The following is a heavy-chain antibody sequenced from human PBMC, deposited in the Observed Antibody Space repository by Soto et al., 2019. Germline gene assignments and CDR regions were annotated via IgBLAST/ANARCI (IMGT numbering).Heavy chain of an antibody. CDR2: INLSVGST. V-gene: IGHV1-46*01. J-gene: IGHJ4*02. Sequence: ASVKVSCKASGYTFTSYFMHWVRQAPGQGLEWLGIINLSVGSTSYAQKLQGRVTMTTDTSTSTAYMELRSLRSDDTAVYYCARDAPPEDYWGQGTLVTVSS. CDR3: ARDAPPEDY. CDR1: GYTFTSYF.